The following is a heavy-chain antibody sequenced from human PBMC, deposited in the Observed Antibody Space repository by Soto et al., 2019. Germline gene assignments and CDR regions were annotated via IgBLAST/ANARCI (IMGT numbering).Heavy chain of an antibody. D-gene: IGHD1-7*01. V-gene: IGHV1-69*04. Sequence: SVKVSCKASGGTFSSYTISWVRQAPGQGLEWMGRIIPILGIANYAQKFQGRVTITADKSTSTAYMELSSLRSEDTAVYYCARDRSELELTMPLNAFDIWGQGTMVTVSS. CDR1: GGTFSSYT. CDR3: ARDRSELELTMPLNAFDI. J-gene: IGHJ3*02. CDR2: IIPILGIA.